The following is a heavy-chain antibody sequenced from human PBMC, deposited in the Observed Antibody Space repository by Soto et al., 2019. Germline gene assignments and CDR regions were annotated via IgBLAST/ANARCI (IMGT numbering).Heavy chain of an antibody. D-gene: IGHD1-7*01. V-gene: IGHV3-23*01. Sequence: EVQLLESGGGLVQPGGSLRLSCAASGFIFRSYGMSWVRQAPGKGLEWVSAISGSGDSPYYADSVRGRFTISRDRSKNTLYLQMSSLRAEDTALYYCAKNQERELPRVIDFWGQGTLVTVSS. CDR3: AKNQERELPRVIDF. CDR1: GFIFRSYG. CDR2: ISGSGDSP. J-gene: IGHJ4*02.